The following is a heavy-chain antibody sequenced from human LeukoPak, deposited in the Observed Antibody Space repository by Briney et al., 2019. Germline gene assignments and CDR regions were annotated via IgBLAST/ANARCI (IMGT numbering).Heavy chain of an antibody. CDR3: ARRTPIAGQPLYYFDY. CDR1: GFTFSSYG. CDR2: ISSSGSTI. V-gene: IGHV3-48*04. Sequence: PGRSLRLSCAASGFTFSSYGMHWVRQAPGKGLEWVSYISSSGSTIYYADSVKGRFTISRDNAKNSLYLQMNSLRAEDTAVYYCARRTPIAGQPLYYFDYWGQGTLVTVSS. D-gene: IGHD2-2*01. J-gene: IGHJ4*02.